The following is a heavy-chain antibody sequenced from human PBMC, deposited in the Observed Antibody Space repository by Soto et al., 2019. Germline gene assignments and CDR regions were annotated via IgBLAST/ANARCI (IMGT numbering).Heavy chain of an antibody. V-gene: IGHV4-30-4*01. J-gene: IGHJ5*02. D-gene: IGHD6-13*01. CDR2: IYYTGST. CDR3: ARGHPSGSSWAKNWFDP. CDR1: GGSISSGYYY. Sequence: SETLCLTCTVSGGSISSGYYYWSWIRQPPGKGLEWIGSIYYTGSTYYNPSLKSRVTLSLHTSKTQFSLKLTSVTAADTAVYYCARGHPSGSSWAKNWFDPWGQGALVTVS.